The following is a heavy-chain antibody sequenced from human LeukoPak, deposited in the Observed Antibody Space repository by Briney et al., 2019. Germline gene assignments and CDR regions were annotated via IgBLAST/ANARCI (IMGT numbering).Heavy chain of an antibody. V-gene: IGHV5-51*01. CDR3: AKQSIRPTGSAPFFEY. J-gene: IGHJ4*02. D-gene: IGHD1-1*01. CDR2: IYPGDSDT. Sequence: GESLKISCKGSGYRFTSYWIGWVRPMPGKGLEWMGIIYPGDSDTRYSPSFQGQVTMSADKSISTAYLQWSSLKASDTAMYYCAKQSIRPTGSAPFFEYWGQGTLVTVSS. CDR1: GYRFTSYW.